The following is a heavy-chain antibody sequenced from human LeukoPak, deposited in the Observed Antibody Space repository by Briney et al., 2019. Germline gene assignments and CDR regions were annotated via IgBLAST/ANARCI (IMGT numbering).Heavy chain of an antibody. CDR1: GYSLTELS. CDR3: MSAFYMDV. CDR2: FHPEGGET. J-gene: IGHJ6*03. Sequence: ASVKVSCKVSGYSLTELSINWVRQPPGEGLEWMGGFHPEGGETIHAQKFQGRVTMTGDTSTDTAYMELSSLTSDDTAVYYCMSAFYMDVWGEGTTVTVSS. V-gene: IGHV1-24*01. D-gene: IGHD5/OR15-5a*01.